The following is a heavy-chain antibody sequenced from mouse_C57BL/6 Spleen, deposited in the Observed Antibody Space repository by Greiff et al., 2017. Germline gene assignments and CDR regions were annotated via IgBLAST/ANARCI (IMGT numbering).Heavy chain of an antibody. D-gene: IGHD1-1*01. CDR1: GYTFTSYW. V-gene: IGHV1-74*01. CDR3: ASSYYYGSSPFDS. Sequence: QVQLQQPGAELVKPGASVKVSCKASGYTFTSYWMHWVKQRPGQGLEWIGRIHPSDSDTNYNQKFKGKATLTVGKSSSTAYMQLSSLTSEDSAVYYCASSYYYGSSPFDSWGQGTTLTVSS. CDR2: IHPSDSDT. J-gene: IGHJ2*01.